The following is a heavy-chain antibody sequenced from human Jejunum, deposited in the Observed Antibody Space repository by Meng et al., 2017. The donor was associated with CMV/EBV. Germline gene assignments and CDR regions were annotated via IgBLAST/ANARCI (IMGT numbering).Heavy chain of an antibody. Sequence: LSRTCVASGGSLIGTNWWNWVRQSPGGGLEWIGEIFHSGATNYNPSLKSRVTISIDNSKNQFSLKLTSVTAADTAVYFCGDPPADYWGQGVLVTVSS. J-gene: IGHJ4*02. CDR3: GDPPADY. V-gene: IGHV4-4*01. CDR1: GGSLIGTNW. CDR2: IFHSGAT.